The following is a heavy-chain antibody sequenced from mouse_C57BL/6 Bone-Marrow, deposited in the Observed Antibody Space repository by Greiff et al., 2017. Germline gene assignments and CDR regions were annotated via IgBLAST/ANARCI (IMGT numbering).Heavy chain of an antibody. CDR3: ARRGTTVVYWYFDV. D-gene: IGHD1-1*01. CDR2: IYPGSGST. Sequence: VQLQQPGAELVKPGASVKMSCKASGYTFTSYWITWVKQRPGQGLEWIGDIYPGSGSTNYNEKFKSKATLTVDPSSSTAYMQLSSLTSADSAVYYCARRGTTVVYWYFDVWGTGTTVTVSS. CDR1: GYTFTSYW. V-gene: IGHV1-55*01. J-gene: IGHJ1*03.